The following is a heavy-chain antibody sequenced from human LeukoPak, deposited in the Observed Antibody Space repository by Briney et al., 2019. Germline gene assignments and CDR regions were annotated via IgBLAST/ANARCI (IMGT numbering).Heavy chain of an antibody. Sequence: SETLSLTCTVSGGSISRYYWSWIRQPPGKGLEWIGYIYYSGSTNYNPSLKSRVTISVDTSKNHFSLKLSSVTAADTAVYYCAGRTGDSSGYYPFDYWGQGTLVTVSS. CDR3: AGRTGDSSGYYPFDY. CDR2: IYYSGST. D-gene: IGHD3-22*01. J-gene: IGHJ4*02. V-gene: IGHV4-59*12. CDR1: GGSISRYY.